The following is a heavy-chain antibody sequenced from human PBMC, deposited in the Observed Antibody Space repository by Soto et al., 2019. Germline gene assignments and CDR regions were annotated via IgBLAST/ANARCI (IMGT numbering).Heavy chain of an antibody. CDR3: AKVRFDYDILTGCLDY. V-gene: IGHV3-23*01. Sequence: GGSLRLSCAASGFTFSSYAMSWVHQAPGKGLEWVSAISSSGGSTYYADSVKGRFTISRDNSKNTLYLQMNSLRAEDTAVYYCAKVRFDYDILTGCLDYWGQGTLVTVSS. J-gene: IGHJ4*02. CDR2: ISSSGGST. D-gene: IGHD3-9*01. CDR1: GFTFSSYA.